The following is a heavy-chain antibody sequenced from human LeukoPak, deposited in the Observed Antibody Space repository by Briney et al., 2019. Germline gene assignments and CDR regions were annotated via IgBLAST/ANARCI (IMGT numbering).Heavy chain of an antibody. V-gene: IGHV4-4*07. CDR2: IHIRGST. CDR3: ARAKAAAGIDYFDY. CDR1: GGSISNFY. Sequence: KPSETLSLTCTVSGGSISNFYWGWIRQPAGKGLEWIGRIHIRGSTDYSPSLKSRVSMSVDTSKNQFFLRLRSVTAADTAVYYCARAKAAAGIDYFDYWGQGTLVTVSS. D-gene: IGHD6-13*01. J-gene: IGHJ4*02.